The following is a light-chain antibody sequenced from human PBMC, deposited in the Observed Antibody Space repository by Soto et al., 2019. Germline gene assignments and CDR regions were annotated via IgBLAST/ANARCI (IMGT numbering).Light chain of an antibody. V-gene: IGLV1-51*01. CDR1: SSNIGKTF. CDR2: DSN. Sequence: QSVLTQPPSVSAAPGQKVTISCSGSSSNIGKTFVIWYQQLPGDAPQVLIYDSNKRPSGIPDRFSGSRSGTAGSLDITGLQSGDEADYYCSSWDTSLSVVLVGGGTKLTVL. CDR3: SSWDTSLSVVL. J-gene: IGLJ2*01.